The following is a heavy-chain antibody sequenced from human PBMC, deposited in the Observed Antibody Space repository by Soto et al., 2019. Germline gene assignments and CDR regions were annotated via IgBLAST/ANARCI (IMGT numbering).Heavy chain of an antibody. CDR1: GFTFSSYG. J-gene: IGHJ4*02. V-gene: IGHV3-30*18. CDR2: ISYDGSNK. CDR3: AKDKGRGVVPAAISFDPAFDY. D-gene: IGHD2-2*01. Sequence: QVQLVESGGGVVQPGRSLRLSCAASGFTFSSYGMHWVRQAPGKGLEWVAVISYDGSNKYYADSVKGRFTSSRDNSKNTLYLQMNSLRAEDTAVYYCAKDKGRGVVPAAISFDPAFDYWGQGTLVTVSS.